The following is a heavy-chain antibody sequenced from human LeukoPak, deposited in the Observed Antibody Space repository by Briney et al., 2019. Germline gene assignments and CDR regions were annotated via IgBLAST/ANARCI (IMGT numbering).Heavy chain of an antibody. Sequence: ASVKVSCKASGYTFTGYYMHWVRQAPGQGLEWMGWINPNSGGTNYAQKFQGRVTMTRDTSISTAYMELSRLRSDDTAVYYCATDQQGSGHFDYWGQGTLVTVSS. V-gene: IGHV1-2*02. CDR2: INPNSGGT. D-gene: IGHD3-3*01. CDR1: GYTFTGYY. CDR3: ATDQQGSGHFDY. J-gene: IGHJ4*02.